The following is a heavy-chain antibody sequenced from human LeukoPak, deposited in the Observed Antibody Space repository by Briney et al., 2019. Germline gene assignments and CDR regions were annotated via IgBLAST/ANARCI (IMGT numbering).Heavy chain of an antibody. CDR3: ARRGSYLDY. CDR1: GGSISSSY. D-gene: IGHD3-16*01. V-gene: IGHV4-4*09. Sequence: SDTLSLTCTVSGGSISSSYWSWIRQPPGKGLEWIGYIYTSGSTNYDPSLKSRVTMSVDTSKNQFSLKLSSVTAADTAVYYCARRGSYLDYWGQGTLVTVSS. J-gene: IGHJ4*02. CDR2: IYTSGST.